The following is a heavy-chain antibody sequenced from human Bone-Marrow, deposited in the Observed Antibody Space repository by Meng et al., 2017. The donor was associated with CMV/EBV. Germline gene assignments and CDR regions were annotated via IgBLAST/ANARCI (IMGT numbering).Heavy chain of an antibody. D-gene: IGHD3-16*01. J-gene: IGHJ5*02. CDR2: INSNSGAT. Sequence: ASVKVSCKASGYTFTSFDINWVRQAPGQGLEWMGWINSNSGATNYAQNFQGRVTMTRDTSISTVYMDLNSLTSDDTAIYYCVPYRTSSYWFGPWGQGTLVTVSS. CDR3: VPYRTSSYWFGP. CDR1: GYTFTSFD. V-gene: IGHV1-2*02.